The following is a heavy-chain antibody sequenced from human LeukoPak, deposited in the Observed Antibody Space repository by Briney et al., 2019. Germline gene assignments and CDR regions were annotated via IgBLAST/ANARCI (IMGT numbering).Heavy chain of an antibody. D-gene: IGHD3-10*01. V-gene: IGHV4-59*01. J-gene: IGHJ4*02. CDR1: SGSISSYY. CDR2: IYYSGST. Sequence: SETLSLTCTVCSGSISSYYWSWIRQPPGKGLEWVGYIYYSGSTNYNPSLKSRVTISVDMSKHQYSLKLNSVTAADTAVYYCAKVAKYYYGSETYYFFEHWGQGTPVTASS. CDR3: AKVAKYYYGSETYYFFEH.